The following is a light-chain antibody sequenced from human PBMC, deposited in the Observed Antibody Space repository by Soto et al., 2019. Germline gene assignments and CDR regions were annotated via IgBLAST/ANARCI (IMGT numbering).Light chain of an antibody. CDR1: QSVSSSY. CDR2: GAS. V-gene: IGKV3-20*01. Sequence: EIVLTQSPGTLSLSPGERATLSCRASQSVSSSYLAWYRQKPGQAPRLLIYGASSSATGIPDRFSGSGSGTDFTLTIIRLEPEDFAVYYCQQYGSSPYTFGQGTKLEI. CDR3: QQYGSSPYT. J-gene: IGKJ2*01.